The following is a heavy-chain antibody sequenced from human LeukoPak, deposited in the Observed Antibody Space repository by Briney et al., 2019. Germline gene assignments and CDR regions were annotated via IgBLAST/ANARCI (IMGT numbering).Heavy chain of an antibody. D-gene: IGHD6-13*01. V-gene: IGHV3-74*01. CDR3: VRDSSLFY. CDR2: INGDGTNI. J-gene: IGHJ4*02. Sequence: PGGSLRLSRAASGFTFSSYWMQWVRQAPGKGLVWVSHINGDGTNINYADSVKGRFTISRDNAKNTLYLQMNSLRAEDTALYYCVRDSSLFYWGQGTLVTVSS. CDR1: GFTFSSYW.